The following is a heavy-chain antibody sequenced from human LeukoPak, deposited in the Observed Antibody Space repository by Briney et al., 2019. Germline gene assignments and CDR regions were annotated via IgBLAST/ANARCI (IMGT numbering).Heavy chain of an antibody. V-gene: IGHV1-2*06. J-gene: IGHJ4*02. CDR1: GYTFTVYY. Sequence: GASVKVSCKASGYTFTVYYMHWVRQAPGQGLEWMGRINPNSGGTNYAQKFQGRVTMTRDTSISTAYMELSRLRSDDTAVYYCARDPLSYCTNGVCYSFDYWGQGTLVTVSS. CDR2: INPNSGGT. CDR3: ARDPLSYCTNGVCYSFDY. D-gene: IGHD2-8*01.